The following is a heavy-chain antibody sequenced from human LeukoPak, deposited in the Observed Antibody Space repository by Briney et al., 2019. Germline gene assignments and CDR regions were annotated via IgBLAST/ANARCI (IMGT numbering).Heavy chain of an antibody. J-gene: IGHJ4*02. V-gene: IGHV6-1*01. CDR3: ARFDYGAPDY. CDR1: GDSVSSSSAA. CDR2: TYYRSKWYN. Sequence: SQTLSLTCAISGDSVSSSSAAWNWVRQSPSRGLEWLGRTYYRSKWYNDYTVSVKSRISINPDTSKNQFSLQLKSVTPEDTAVYYCARFDYGAPDYWGQGTLVTVSS. D-gene: IGHD3-16*01.